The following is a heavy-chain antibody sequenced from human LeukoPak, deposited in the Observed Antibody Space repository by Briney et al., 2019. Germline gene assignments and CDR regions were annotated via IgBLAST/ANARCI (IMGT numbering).Heavy chain of an antibody. V-gene: IGHV3-33*01. J-gene: IGHJ3*02. CDR3: ARRADDAFDI. CDR2: IWYDGSNR. CDR1: AFSFSSYG. Sequence: PGTSLRLSCAASAFSFSSYGMHWVRQAPGKGLEWVAVIWYDGSNRYYGDSVKGRFTISRDNSKNTLYLQMNSLRAEDTAVYYCARRADDAFDIWGQGTMVTVSS.